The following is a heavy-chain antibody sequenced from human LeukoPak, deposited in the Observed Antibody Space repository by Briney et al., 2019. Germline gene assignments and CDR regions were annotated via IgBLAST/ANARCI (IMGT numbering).Heavy chain of an antibody. D-gene: IGHD3-10*01. CDR2: IKPDGSEK. V-gene: IGHV3-7*01. Sequence: PGGSLRLSCAGSGLNFRDQWMSWLRQAPEKGPEGVAHIKPDGSEKYYVDSVKGRFIISRDDARNSLSLQMNSLRAEDTAVYYCAGSFGDVKMFWGQGTLVTVSS. CDR1: GLNFRDQW. J-gene: IGHJ4*01. CDR3: AGSFGDVKMF.